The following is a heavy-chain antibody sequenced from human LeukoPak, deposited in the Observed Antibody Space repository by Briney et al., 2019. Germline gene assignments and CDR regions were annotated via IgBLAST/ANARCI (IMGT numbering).Heavy chain of an antibody. CDR1: GFTFSDYS. J-gene: IGHJ4*02. CDR2: IFGSGGSA. CDR3: AKTTTGYSSGRYPGWPADS. D-gene: IGHD6-19*01. Sequence: GGSLRLTCAASGFTFSDYSMVWVRQAPGRGPEWVSGIFGSGGSAHYADSVKGRFTISRDNSKNTVYLQMNSLRAEDTAVYYCAKTTTGYSSGRYPGWPADSWGQGALVTVSS. V-gene: IGHV3-23*01.